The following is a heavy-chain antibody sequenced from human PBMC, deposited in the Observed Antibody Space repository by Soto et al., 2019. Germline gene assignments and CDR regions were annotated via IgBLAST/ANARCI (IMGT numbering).Heavy chain of an antibody. CDR1: GGPFSSYA. CDR2: IIPIFGTA. J-gene: IGHJ6*01. V-gene: IGHV1-69*13. D-gene: IGHD4-17*01. Sequence: SVKVYFKASGGPFSSYAISLVRQAPGQGLEWMGGIIPIFGTANYAQKFQGRVTITADESTSTAYMELSSLRSEDTAVYYCARDADPGIPGLRWYLYGMDVWGQGTPVTVSS. CDR3: ARDADPGIPGLRWYLYGMDV.